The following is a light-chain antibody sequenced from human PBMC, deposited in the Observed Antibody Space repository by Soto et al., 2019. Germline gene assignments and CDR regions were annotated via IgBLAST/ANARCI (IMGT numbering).Light chain of an antibody. CDR3: QQYSNWHPGT. Sequence: EILMTQSPSTLSVSPGERATLSCRASQSVRRKLAWYQQKPGQAPRLLIYGASTRATGIPARFSGSGSGTEFTLTISSLQYEDFAVYYCQQYSNWHPGTFGQGTKVDIK. CDR2: GAS. CDR1: QSVRRK. V-gene: IGKV3-15*01. J-gene: IGKJ1*01.